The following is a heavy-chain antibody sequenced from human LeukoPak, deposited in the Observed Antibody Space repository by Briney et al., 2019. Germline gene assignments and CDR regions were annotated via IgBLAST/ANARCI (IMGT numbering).Heavy chain of an antibody. CDR1: GGSFSGYY. V-gene: IGHV4-34*01. Sequence: SETLSLTCAVCGGSFSGYYWSLIRQPPGKGLEWIGEINHSGSTNYNPSLKSRVTISVDTSKNQFSLKLSSVTAADTAVYYCSDTGDAFDIWGQGTMVTVSS. CDR2: INHSGST. J-gene: IGHJ3*02. CDR3: SDTGDAFDI. D-gene: IGHD5-18*01.